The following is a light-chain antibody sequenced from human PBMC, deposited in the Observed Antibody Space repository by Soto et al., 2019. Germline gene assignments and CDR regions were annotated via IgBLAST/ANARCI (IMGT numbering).Light chain of an antibody. Sequence: DIQMTQSPFTLSASVGDRVTITCRASHSISVWLAWYQQKPGKAPNLLIYKASSLQSGVPSRFSGSGSGTDFTLTISSLQPEDSATYYCLQDYNYPRTVGQGTKVDIK. J-gene: IGKJ1*01. V-gene: IGKV1-5*03. CDR3: LQDYNYPRT. CDR1: HSISVW. CDR2: KAS.